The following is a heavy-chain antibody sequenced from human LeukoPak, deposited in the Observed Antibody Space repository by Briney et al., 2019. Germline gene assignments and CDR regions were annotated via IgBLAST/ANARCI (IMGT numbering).Heavy chain of an antibody. CDR3: ARDRRDSNYVFDY. Sequence: ASVKVSCKASGGTFSSYANSWVRQAPGQGLEWMGGIIPIFGTANYAQKFQGRVTITADESTSTAYMELSSLRSEDTAVYYCARDRRDSNYVFDYWGQGTLVTVSS. V-gene: IGHV1-69*13. CDR2: IIPIFGTA. D-gene: IGHD4-11*01. J-gene: IGHJ4*02. CDR1: GGTFSSYA.